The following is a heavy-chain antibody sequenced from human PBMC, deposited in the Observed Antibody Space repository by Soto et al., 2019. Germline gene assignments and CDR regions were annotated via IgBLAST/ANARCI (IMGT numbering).Heavy chain of an antibody. CDR2: VSYDGSSE. CDR3: ARDGVLRLRELSLDYYYGMDI. D-gene: IGHD3-16*02. V-gene: IGHV3-33*05. CDR1: GFTFTNYD. Sequence: QVRLVESGGGVVRLGRSLRLSCAASGFTFTNYDMHWVRQAPGKGLEWVAVVSYDGSSEDYAASVKGRFTISRDNSKDKLFLQLNNLRAEYTAVYYCARDGVLRLRELSLDYYYGMDIWDQGTTVTVSS. J-gene: IGHJ6*02.